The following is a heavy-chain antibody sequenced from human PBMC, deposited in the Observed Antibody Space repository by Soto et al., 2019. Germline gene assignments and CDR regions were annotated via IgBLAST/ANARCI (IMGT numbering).Heavy chain of an antibody. D-gene: IGHD4-17*01. Sequence: QVQLVESGGGVVQPGRSLRLSCAASGFSFSSYGMHWVRQAPGKGLEWVAVILDDGSDKDYTDAVKGRFTISRDNSKNTLYLEMNSLRAEDTDVYYCARDDDYGDNGPDYWGQGTLVTVSS. V-gene: IGHV3-33*01. CDR2: ILDDGSDK. CDR1: GFSFSSYG. J-gene: IGHJ4*02. CDR3: ARDDDYGDNGPDY.